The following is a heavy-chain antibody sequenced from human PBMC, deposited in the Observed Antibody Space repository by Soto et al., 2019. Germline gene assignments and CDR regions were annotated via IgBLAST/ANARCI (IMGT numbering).Heavy chain of an antibody. V-gene: IGHV1-69*13. D-gene: IGHD4-17*01. Sequence: ASVKVSCKASGGTFSIYAISWVRQAPGQGLEWMGGIIPIFGTANYAQKFQGRVTITADESTSTAYMELSSLRSEDTAVYYCARDWPIQPPIRPTSIGGKEPLVPFPS. J-gene: IGHJ4*02. CDR2: IIPIFGTA. CDR1: GGTFSIYA. CDR3: ARDWPIQPPIRPTSI.